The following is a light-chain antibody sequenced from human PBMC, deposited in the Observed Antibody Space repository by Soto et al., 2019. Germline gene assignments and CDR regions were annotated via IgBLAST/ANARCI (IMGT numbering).Light chain of an antibody. CDR3: QQYQTYST. CDR1: QSISTF. Sequence: DIQMTQSPFTLSASVGDTVTITCRASQSISTFLAWYQQKPGKAPKVLIYDASSLGSGVPSRFSGSGSGTEFTLTISSLQPDDFATYFCQQYQTYSTFGQGTRLEIK. J-gene: IGKJ5*01. V-gene: IGKV1-5*01. CDR2: DAS.